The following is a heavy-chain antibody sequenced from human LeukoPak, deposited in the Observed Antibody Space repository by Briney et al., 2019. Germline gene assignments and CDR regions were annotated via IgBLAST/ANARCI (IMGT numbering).Heavy chain of an antibody. CDR1: GGSISSYY. CDR3: AKSSLLIPYGDYPDAFDI. V-gene: IGHV4-4*07. D-gene: IGHD4-17*01. CDR2: TYTSGST. Sequence: AETLSLTCTVSGGSISSYYWSWIRQPAGKGLEWIGLTYTSGSTNYNPSLKSRVTMSVDTSNKQFSLKLSSVTASDTAVYFCAKSSLLIPYGDYPDAFDIWGQGTIVTVSS. J-gene: IGHJ3*02.